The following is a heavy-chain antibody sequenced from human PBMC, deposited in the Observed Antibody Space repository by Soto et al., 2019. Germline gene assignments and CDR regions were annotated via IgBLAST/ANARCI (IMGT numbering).Heavy chain of an antibody. Sequence: PSETLSLTCAVSGFSIISGYFWGWLRQPPGKGPEWLGSIYHSGTTYYNPSVKGRVTRSVDTSKNQFSLKMSSVTAADTAVYYCARDSSGYYWFDPWGQGTLVTVSS. V-gene: IGHV4-38-2*02. CDR3: ARDSSGYYWFDP. D-gene: IGHD3-22*01. J-gene: IGHJ5*02. CDR1: GFSIISGYF. CDR2: IYHSGTT.